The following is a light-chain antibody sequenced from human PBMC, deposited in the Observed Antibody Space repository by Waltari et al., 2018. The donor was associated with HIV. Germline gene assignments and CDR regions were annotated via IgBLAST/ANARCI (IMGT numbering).Light chain of an antibody. CDR3: SSFTTSNYLL. J-gene: IGLJ2*01. V-gene: IGLV2-14*01. CDR2: EVS. CDR1: SSDVGAYDF. Sequence: QSALTQPASVSGSPGQSITVSCPGTSSDVGAYDFVSSYQQTPRTAPTLVIYEVSYRPSGISNRFAGSKSGNTASLTISGLQTEDEADYYCSSFTTSNYLLFGGGTKVTVL.